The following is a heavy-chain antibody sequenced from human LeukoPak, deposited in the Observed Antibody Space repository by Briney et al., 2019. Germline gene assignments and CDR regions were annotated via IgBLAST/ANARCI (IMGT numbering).Heavy chain of an antibody. CDR2: IYYSGST. V-gene: IGHV4-59*01. CDR1: GGSISNYY. J-gene: IGHJ3*02. D-gene: IGHD3-22*01. Sequence: SETLSLTCTVSGGSISNYYWSWIRQPPGKGLEGLGYIYYSGSTNYNPSLKSRVTISVDTSKNQFSLKLSSVTAADTAVYYCAREQYYYDSSHAFDIWGQGTMVTVSS. CDR3: AREQYYYDSSHAFDI.